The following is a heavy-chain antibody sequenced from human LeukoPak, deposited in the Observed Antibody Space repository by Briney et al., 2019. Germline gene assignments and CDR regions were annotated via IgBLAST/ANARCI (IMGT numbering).Heavy chain of an antibody. CDR3: ATYPVTPRVGFDP. CDR2: INTNTGNP. J-gene: IGHJ5*02. CDR1: GYTFTSYA. V-gene: IGHV7-4-1*02. Sequence: GASVKVSCKASGYTFTSYAMNWVRQAPGQGLEWMGWINTNTGNPTYAQGFTGRFVFSVDTSVSTAYLQISSLKAQDTAVYYCATYPVTPRVGFDPWPQGTLVPVSS. D-gene: IGHD4-17*01.